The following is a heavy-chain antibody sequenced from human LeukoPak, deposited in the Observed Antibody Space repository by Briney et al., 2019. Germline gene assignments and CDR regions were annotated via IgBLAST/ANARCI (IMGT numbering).Heavy chain of an antibody. D-gene: IGHD2/OR15-2a*01. J-gene: IGHJ2*01. CDR3: ARSSDYFTYFGL. V-gene: IGHV3-11*04. CDR1: GFTLSDYY. CDR2: MSSPGNTI. Sequence: GGSLRLSCAASGFTLSDYYMTWIRQAPGKGLEWVSYMSSPGNTIYYADSVKGRFTVSRDNAKNSLFLQMDSLRAEDTAVYYCARSSDYFTYFGLWGRSSLVTVSS.